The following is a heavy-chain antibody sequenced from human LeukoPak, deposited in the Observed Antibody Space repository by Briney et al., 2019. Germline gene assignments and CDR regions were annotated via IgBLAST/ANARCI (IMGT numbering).Heavy chain of an antibody. CDR2: IYSGGST. CDR3: ARDPYNSGSSYFDY. Sequence: GGSLRLSCAVSVLTVSSNYMSWVRQAPGKGLEWVSAIYSGGSTFYADSVKGRFTISRDNSKNTLYLQMNSLRAEDTAVYYCARDPYNSGSSYFDYWGQGTLVTVSS. CDR1: VLTVSSNY. J-gene: IGHJ4*02. D-gene: IGHD3-10*01. V-gene: IGHV3-53*01.